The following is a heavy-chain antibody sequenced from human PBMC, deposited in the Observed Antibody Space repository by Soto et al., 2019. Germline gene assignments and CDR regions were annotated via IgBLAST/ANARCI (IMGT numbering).Heavy chain of an antibody. J-gene: IGHJ4*02. V-gene: IGHV3-15*01. D-gene: IGHD6-13*01. Sequence: GGSLRLSCAASGFTFSNAWMSWVRQAPGKGLEWVGRIKSKTDGGTTDYAAPVKGRFTISRDDSKNTLYLQMNSLKTEDTAVYYCTTLPYSSSWFDYWGQGTLVTAPQ. CDR1: GFTFSNAW. CDR3: TTLPYSSSWFDY. CDR2: IKSKTDGGTT.